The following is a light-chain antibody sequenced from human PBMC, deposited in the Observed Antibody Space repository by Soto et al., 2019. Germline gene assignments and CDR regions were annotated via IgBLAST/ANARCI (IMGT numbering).Light chain of an antibody. Sequence: QSVLSQPASVSGSPGQSITISCTRTSSDLGRYNLVSWYQHNPGKAPKLMIYQDNRRPSGVSNRFSGSKSGDTASLTISGLQAEDEADYYCCSYTGTNTWVFGGGTKLTVL. CDR1: SSDLGRYNL. CDR3: CSYTGTNTWV. V-gene: IGLV2-23*01. CDR2: QDN. J-gene: IGLJ3*02.